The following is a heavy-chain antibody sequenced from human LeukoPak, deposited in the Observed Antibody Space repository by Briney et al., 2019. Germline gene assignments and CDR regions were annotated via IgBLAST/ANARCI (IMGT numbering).Heavy chain of an antibody. Sequence: ASVNVSCKASGYTFTSCGNRWVRQAPGQGLEWMGWISAYNGNTNYAQKLQGRVTMTTDTSTSTAYMELRSLRSDDTAVYYCARGQGTYYDFWCGYYYMGYFDYWGQGTLVTVSS. CDR2: ISAYNGNT. CDR3: ARGQGTYYDFWCGYYYMGYFDY. CDR1: GYTFTSCG. V-gene: IGHV1-18*01. D-gene: IGHD3-3*01. J-gene: IGHJ4*02.